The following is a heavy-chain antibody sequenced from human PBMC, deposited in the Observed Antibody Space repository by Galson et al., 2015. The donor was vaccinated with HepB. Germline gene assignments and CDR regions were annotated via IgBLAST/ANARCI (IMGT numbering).Heavy chain of an antibody. D-gene: IGHD3-22*01. CDR3: ARGYDSSGYAFDY. J-gene: IGHJ4*02. CDR1: GFTVSSNY. CDR2: IYSGGST. Sequence: LRLSCAASGFTVSSNYMSWVRQAPGKGLEWVSVIYSGGSTYYADSVEGRFTISRDNSKNTLYLQMNSLRAEDTAVYYCARGYDSSGYAFDYWGQGTLVTVSS. V-gene: IGHV3-66*01.